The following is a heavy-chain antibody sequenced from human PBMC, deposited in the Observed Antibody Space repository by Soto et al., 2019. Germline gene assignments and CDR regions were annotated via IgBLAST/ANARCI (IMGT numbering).Heavy chain of an antibody. V-gene: IGHV1-69*13. CDR2: IIPIIGTP. CDR1: GGTFRNHV. J-gene: IGHJ4*02. Sequence: GASVKVSCKASGGTFRNHVFNWVRQAPGQGLEWMGGIIPIIGTPNYAQKFQGRVTITADASTNTVYLDVSSLRSQDTAVYYCARDLEFRDGNISHLDYWGQGTQVTVSS. CDR3: ARDLEFRDGNISHLDY. D-gene: IGHD3-10*01.